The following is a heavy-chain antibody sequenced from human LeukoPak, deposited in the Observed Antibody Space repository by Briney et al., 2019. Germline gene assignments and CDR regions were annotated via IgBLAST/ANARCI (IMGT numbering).Heavy chain of an antibody. CDR1: GGSISSGDYY. J-gene: IGHJ6*02. Sequence: PSETLSLTCTVSGGSISSGDYYWGWIRQPPGKGLEWIVYIYYSGSTYYSPSRKSRVAISVDTSKNQFSLKLSSMTAADTAVYYCARDRRSYRFYGVDVWGQGTTVTVSS. CDR2: IYYSGST. V-gene: IGHV4-30-4*01. D-gene: IGHD4-17*01. CDR3: ARDRRSYRFYGVDV.